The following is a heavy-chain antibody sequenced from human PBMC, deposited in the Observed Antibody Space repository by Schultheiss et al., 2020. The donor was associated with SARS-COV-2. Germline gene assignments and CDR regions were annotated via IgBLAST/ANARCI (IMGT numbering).Heavy chain of an antibody. CDR3: AKDLNRHCSGGICYFGSDYYGMDV. D-gene: IGHD2-15*01. J-gene: IGHJ6*02. CDR1: GFTFSSNN. Sequence: GGSLRLSCAASGFTFSSNNMNWVRQAPGKGLEWVSSISSSSTYIYYADSVKGRFTISRDNAKDSLFLQMNSLRAEDTALYYCAKDLNRHCSGGICYFGSDYYGMDVWGQGTTVTVSS. V-gene: IGHV3-21*04. CDR2: ISSSSTYI.